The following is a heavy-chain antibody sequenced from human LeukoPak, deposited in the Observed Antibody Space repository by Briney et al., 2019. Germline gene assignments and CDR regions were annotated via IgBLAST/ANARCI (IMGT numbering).Heavy chain of an antibody. CDR1: GGSFSGYY. CDR3: ARGPRITIFGVVIYYYYYYMDV. CDR2: INHSGST. J-gene: IGHJ6*03. V-gene: IGHV4-34*01. Sequence: SETLSLTCAVYGGSFSGYYWSWIRQPPGKGLEWIGEINHSGSTNYNPSLKSRVTISVDTSKNQFSLKLSSVTAADTAVYYCARGPRITIFGVVIYYYYYYMDVWGKGTSVTVSS. D-gene: IGHD3-3*01.